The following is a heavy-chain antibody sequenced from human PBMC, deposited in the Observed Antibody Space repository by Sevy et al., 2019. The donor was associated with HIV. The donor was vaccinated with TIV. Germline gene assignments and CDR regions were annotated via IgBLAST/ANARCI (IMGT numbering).Heavy chain of an antibody. V-gene: IGHV1-69*06. CDR1: GGTFSSYA. Sequence: ASVKVSCKASGGTFSSYAISWVRQAPGQGLEWMGGIIPIFGTANYAQKFQGRVTITADKSTSTAYMELSSLRSEDTAVYYCAREVTVGATTGDWFDPWGQGTLVTVSS. D-gene: IGHD1-26*01. J-gene: IGHJ5*02. CDR3: AREVTVGATTGDWFDP. CDR2: IIPIFGTA.